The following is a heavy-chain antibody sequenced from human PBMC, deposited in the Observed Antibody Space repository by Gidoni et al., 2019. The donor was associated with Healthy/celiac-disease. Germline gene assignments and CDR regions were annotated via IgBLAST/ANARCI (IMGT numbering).Heavy chain of an antibody. D-gene: IGHD3-22*01. V-gene: IGHV3-33*01. CDR1: GFTLSSDG. Sequence: QVQLVEYGGGVVQPGRSLRLSCAASGFTLSSDGMHWVRQAPGKGLEWVAVIWYDGSNKYYADSVKGRFTISRDNSKNTLYLQMNSLRAEDTAVYYCARDNYDSSGPYYFDYWGQGTLVTVSS. CDR3: ARDNYDSSGPYYFDY. J-gene: IGHJ4*02. CDR2: IWYDGSNK.